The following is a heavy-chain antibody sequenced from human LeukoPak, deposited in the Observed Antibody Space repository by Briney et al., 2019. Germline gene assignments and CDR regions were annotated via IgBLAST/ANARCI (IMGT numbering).Heavy chain of an antibody. V-gene: IGHV3-30-3*01. J-gene: IGHJ4*02. CDR2: ISYDGSNK. CDR1: GFTFSSYA. CDR3: AREAGRRGYFDY. D-gene: IGHD3-16*01. Sequence: GGSLRLSCAASGFTFSSYAMHWVRQAPGKGLEWVAVISYDGSNKYYADSVKGRFTISRGNSKNTLYLQMNSLRAEDTAVYYCAREAGRRGYFDYWGQGTLVTVSS.